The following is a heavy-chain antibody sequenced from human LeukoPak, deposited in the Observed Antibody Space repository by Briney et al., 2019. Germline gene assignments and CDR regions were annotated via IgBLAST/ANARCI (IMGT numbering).Heavy chain of an antibody. Sequence: GGSLRLSCAASGFTFSSYAMHWVRQAPGKGVEWVAVISYDGSNKYYADSVKGRFTISRDNSKNTLYLQMNSLRAEDTAVYYCARSFLDDYGAHYWGQGTLVTVSS. CDR3: ARSFLDDYGAHY. V-gene: IGHV3-30-3*01. CDR2: ISYDGSNK. J-gene: IGHJ4*02. D-gene: IGHD4-17*01. CDR1: GFTFSSYA.